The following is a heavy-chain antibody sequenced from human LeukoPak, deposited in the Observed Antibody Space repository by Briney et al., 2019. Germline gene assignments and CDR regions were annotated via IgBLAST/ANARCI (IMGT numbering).Heavy chain of an antibody. CDR1: GFTFSDYE. CDR2: ISSSGSTM. CDR3: AKAAYSSSWRALDY. V-gene: IGHV3-48*03. Sequence: GGSLRLSCAASGFTFSDYEMIWVRQTPGKGLEWISYISSSGSTMYYAESVKGRFTISRDSAENSLYLQMSSLRAEDTALYYCAKAAYSSSWRALDYWGQGTLVTVSS. D-gene: IGHD6-13*01. J-gene: IGHJ4*02.